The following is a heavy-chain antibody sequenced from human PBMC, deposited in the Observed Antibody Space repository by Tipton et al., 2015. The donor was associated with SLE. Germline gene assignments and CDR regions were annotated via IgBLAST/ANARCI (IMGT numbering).Heavy chain of an antibody. Sequence: GSLRLSCAASGFTVSSNYMTWVRQAPGKGLEWVSVIYSGGSTYYADSVKGRFTISRDNSKNTLYLQMSSLRAEDTAVYYCVKDPLGGILTGYYDYWGQGTLVTVSS. V-gene: IGHV3-53*05. CDR2: IYSGGST. CDR3: VKDPLGGILTGYYDY. CDR1: GFTVSSNY. D-gene: IGHD3-9*01. J-gene: IGHJ4*02.